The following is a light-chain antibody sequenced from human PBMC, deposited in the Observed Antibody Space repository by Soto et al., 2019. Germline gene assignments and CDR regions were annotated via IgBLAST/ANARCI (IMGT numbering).Light chain of an antibody. J-gene: IGKJ1*01. CDR1: QSVSTN. CDR3: QQYDTWTWT. Sequence: EIVMTQSPATLSVSPGERVILSCTASQSVSTNLAWYQQRPGQAPRLLIYGASTRATGIPARFSGSGSGTEFTLTISSLQSEDFAVYYCQQYDTWTWTFGLGTKVDIK. CDR2: GAS. V-gene: IGKV3-15*01.